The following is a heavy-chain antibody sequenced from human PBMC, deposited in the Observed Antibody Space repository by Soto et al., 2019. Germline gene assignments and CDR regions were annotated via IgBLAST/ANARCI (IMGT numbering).Heavy chain of an antibody. CDR2: ISYDGSNK. CDR3: VKDMERSYSTSTFFYYAMDV. V-gene: IGHV3-30*18. Sequence: SLRLSCAVSGFTFSDYAMHWVRQAPGKGLEWVAFISYDGSNKYYADSVKGRFTISRDNSKNTLYLQMNSLRADDTAMYYCVKDMERSYSTSTFFYYAMDVWGQGTTVTVSS. D-gene: IGHD6-13*01. CDR1: GFTFSDYA. J-gene: IGHJ6*02.